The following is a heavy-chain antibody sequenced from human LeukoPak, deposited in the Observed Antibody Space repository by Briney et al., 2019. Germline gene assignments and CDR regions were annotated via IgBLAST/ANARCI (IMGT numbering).Heavy chain of an antibody. CDR3: GGRSGWYRWFDP. D-gene: IGHD6-19*01. Sequence: SETLSLTCTVSGGSISSSSYYWGWIRQPPGKGLEWIGSMYYSGSSYYYPSLKSRVTISVDTSKKQFSLKLSSVTAADTAVYYCGGRSGWYRWFDPWGQGTLVTISS. CDR2: MYYSGSS. V-gene: IGHV4-39*01. CDR1: GGSISSSSYY. J-gene: IGHJ5*02.